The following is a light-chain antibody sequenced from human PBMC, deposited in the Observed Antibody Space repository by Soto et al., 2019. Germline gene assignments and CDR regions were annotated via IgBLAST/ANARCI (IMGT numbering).Light chain of an antibody. V-gene: IGLV1-44*01. Sequence: QSVLTQPPAASGTPGQSVTISCSGSNSNIGGNTVNWYQQVPGTAPKLLLYGRNQRPSGVPDRFSGSTSGTSAFLAISGLQSEDEADFYCGAWDDSLKVYVFGTGT. CDR2: GRN. CDR1: NSNIGGNT. J-gene: IGLJ1*01. CDR3: GAWDDSLKVYV.